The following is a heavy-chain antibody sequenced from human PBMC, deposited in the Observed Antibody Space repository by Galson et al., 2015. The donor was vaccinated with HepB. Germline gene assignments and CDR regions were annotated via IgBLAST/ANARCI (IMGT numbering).Heavy chain of an antibody. V-gene: IGHV4-39*01. CDR3: ARHIGPTTNRYCSSTSCNLGWFDP. J-gene: IGHJ5*02. Sequence: ETLSLTCTVSGGSISSSSYYWGWIRQPPGKGLEWIGSIYYSGSTYYNPSLKSRVTISVDTSKNQFSLKMSSVTAADTAVYYCARHIGPTTNRYCSSTSCNLGWFDPWGQGTLVTVSS. D-gene: IGHD2-2*01. CDR1: GGSISSSSYY. CDR2: IYYSGST.